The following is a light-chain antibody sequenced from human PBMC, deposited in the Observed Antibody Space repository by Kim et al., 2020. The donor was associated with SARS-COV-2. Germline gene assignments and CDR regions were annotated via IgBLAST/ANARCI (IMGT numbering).Light chain of an antibody. V-gene: IGLV2-11*03. Sequence: GQSVPISCTGTSIDVGPYNYVSWYQQHPGKAPKLIIYDVTKRPFGVPYRFSGSKSGNTASLTISGLQSEDEADYYCCSYVGSYTMVFGGGTQLTVL. CDR3: CSYVGSYTMV. CDR2: DVT. CDR1: SIDVGPYNY. J-gene: IGLJ2*01.